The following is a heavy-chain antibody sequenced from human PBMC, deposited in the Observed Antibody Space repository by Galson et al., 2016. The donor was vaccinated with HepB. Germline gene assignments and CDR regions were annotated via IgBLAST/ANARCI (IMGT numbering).Heavy chain of an antibody. D-gene: IGHD3-10*01. Sequence: RLSCAASGFTFSSYWMHWVRQAPGKGLVWVSRINTDGSSTSYADSVKGRFTIPRDNAKTTLYLQMNSLSAEATAVYYCARVTDTMVRGLIGYWGQGTLVTVSS. CDR2: INTDGSST. CDR3: ARVTDTMVRGLIGY. V-gene: IGHV3-74*01. CDR1: GFTFSSYW. J-gene: IGHJ4*02.